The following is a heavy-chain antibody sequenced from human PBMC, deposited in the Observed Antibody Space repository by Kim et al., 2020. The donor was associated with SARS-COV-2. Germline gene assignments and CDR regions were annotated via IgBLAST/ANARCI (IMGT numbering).Heavy chain of an antibody. V-gene: IGHV3-11*06. Sequence: GRFTISRDNAKNSLYLQMNSLRAEDTAVYYCARENPGIAVAGTRYYYGMDVWGQGTTVTVSS. CDR3: ARENPGIAVAGTRYYYGMDV. J-gene: IGHJ6*02. D-gene: IGHD6-19*01.